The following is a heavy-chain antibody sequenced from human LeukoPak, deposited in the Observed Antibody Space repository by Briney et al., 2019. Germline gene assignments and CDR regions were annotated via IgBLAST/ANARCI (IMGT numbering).Heavy chain of an antibody. Sequence: SGGSLRLSCAASGFTFSSYAMSWVRQAPGKGLEWVSSISGRGGRTYYADSVKGRFTISRDNSKNTLYLQMNSLRAEDTAVYYCTKGPYYYDSSGYSRRWFDPWGQGTLVTVSS. CDR3: TKGPYYYDSSGYSRRWFDP. D-gene: IGHD3-22*01. J-gene: IGHJ5*02. CDR1: GFTFSSYA. V-gene: IGHV3-23*01. CDR2: ISGRGGRT.